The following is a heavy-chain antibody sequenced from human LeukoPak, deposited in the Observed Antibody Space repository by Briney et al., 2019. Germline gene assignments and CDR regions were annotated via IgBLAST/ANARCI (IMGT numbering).Heavy chain of an antibody. Sequence: SETLSLTCTVSGGSISSYYWSWIRQPPGKGLEWIGYIYYSGSTNYNPSLKSRVTISVDTSKNQFSLKLSSVTAADTAVYYCARDVGYDTIDYWGQGTLVTVSS. CDR2: IYYSGST. CDR1: GGSISSYY. J-gene: IGHJ4*02. CDR3: ARDVGYDTIDY. V-gene: IGHV4-59*12. D-gene: IGHD3-22*01.